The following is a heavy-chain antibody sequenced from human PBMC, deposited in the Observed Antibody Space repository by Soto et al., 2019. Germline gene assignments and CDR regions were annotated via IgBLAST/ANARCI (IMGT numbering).Heavy chain of an antibody. J-gene: IGHJ4*02. CDR1: GFTFSSYS. CDR2: ISSSSSTI. Sequence: EVQLVESGGGLVQPGGSLRLSCAASGFTFSSYSMNWVRQAPGKGLEWVSYISSSSSTIYYADSVKGRFTISRDNAKDSLYRQMNSLRDGDTAVYYCARGAVTDGGGFDYWGQGTLVTVSS. V-gene: IGHV3-48*02. CDR3: ARGAVTDGGGFDY. D-gene: IGHD4-17*01.